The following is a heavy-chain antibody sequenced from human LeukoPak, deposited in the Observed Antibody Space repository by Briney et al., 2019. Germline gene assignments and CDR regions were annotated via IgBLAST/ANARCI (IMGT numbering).Heavy chain of an antibody. Sequence: GGSLRLSCAASGFTFIDSGMNWVRQAPGKGLEWVAFIRYDGSDKYYADSVKGRFTISRDNSKNTLFLEMNSLRAEDTALYYCAKDLSGFQRYGDYWGQGTLVTVSS. CDR2: IRYDGSDK. CDR3: AKDLSGFQRYGDY. V-gene: IGHV3-30*02. CDR1: GFTFIDSG. J-gene: IGHJ4*02. D-gene: IGHD4-17*01.